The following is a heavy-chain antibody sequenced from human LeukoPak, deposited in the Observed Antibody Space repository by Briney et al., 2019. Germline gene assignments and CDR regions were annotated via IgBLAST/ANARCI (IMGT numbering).Heavy chain of an antibody. D-gene: IGHD3-10*01. V-gene: IGHV3-23*01. Sequence: QTGGSLRLSCAASGFTFSSYAMSWVRQAPGKGLEWVSAISGSGGSTYYADSVKGRFTISRDNSKNTLYLQMNSLRAEGTAVYYCAKPNNYYGSGSYGYGMDVWGQGTTVTVSS. CDR1: GFTFSSYA. J-gene: IGHJ6*02. CDR3: AKPNNYYGSGSYGYGMDV. CDR2: ISGSGGST.